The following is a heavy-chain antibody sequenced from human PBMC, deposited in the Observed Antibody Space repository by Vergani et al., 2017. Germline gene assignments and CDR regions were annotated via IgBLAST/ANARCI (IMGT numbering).Heavy chain of an antibody. CDR1: GGSISSYY. Sequence: QVQLQESGPGLVKPSETLSLTCTVSGGSISSYYWSWIRQPPGKGLEWIGYIYYSGSTNYNPSLKSRVTISVDTSKNQFSLKLSSVTAADTAVYYCARVREGFDFWSGTIDYWGQGTLVTVSS. CDR2: IYYSGST. D-gene: IGHD3-3*01. J-gene: IGHJ4*02. V-gene: IGHV4-59*01. CDR3: ARVREGFDFWSGTIDY.